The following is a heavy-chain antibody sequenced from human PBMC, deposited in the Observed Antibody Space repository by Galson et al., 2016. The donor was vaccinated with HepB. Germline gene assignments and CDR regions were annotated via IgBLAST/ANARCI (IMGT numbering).Heavy chain of an antibody. V-gene: IGHV3-23*01. D-gene: IGHD2-2*01. CDR2: ISGSGGIR. CDR1: GFTFNSYA. Sequence: SLRLSCAASGFTFNSYAMNWVRQAAGKGLEWVSLISGSGGIRHYADSVEGRFTISSDNSENTVYLQMNSLRAEDTTVYYCAKDTNPGGYAPHDWGQGTLVSVSS. J-gene: IGHJ4*02. CDR3: AKDTNPGGYAPHD.